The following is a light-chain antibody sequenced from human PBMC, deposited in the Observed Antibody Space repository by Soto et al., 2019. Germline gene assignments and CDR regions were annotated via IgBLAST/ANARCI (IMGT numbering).Light chain of an antibody. J-gene: IGKJ2*01. CDR2: GAS. V-gene: IGKV3-15*01. CDR3: QHLNNWPSYT. CDR1: QNVNSN. Sequence: EIVLTPSPATLSLSPGERATLSCRASQNVNSNLAWYQQKPGQAPRLLIYGASTRDTGVPARFSGSGSGTEFTLTISSLQPEDFAIYYCQHLNNWPSYTFGQGTKVDI.